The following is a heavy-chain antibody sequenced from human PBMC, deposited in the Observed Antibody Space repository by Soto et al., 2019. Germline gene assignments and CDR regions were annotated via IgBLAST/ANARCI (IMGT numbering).Heavy chain of an antibody. CDR2: VYYTGST. Sequence: QVQLQESGPGLVQPSQTLSLTCSVSGGSFDRGDYYWHWILQPPGKFLEYIGYVYYTGSTYYNPSLKSRFTISLDTSENQFSLKLNSVTAADTAVYFCAWISSTPHYYGLDVWGQGTTVTVSS. D-gene: IGHD2-2*03. V-gene: IGHV4-30-4*01. CDR3: AWISSTPHYYGLDV. J-gene: IGHJ6*02. CDR1: GGSFDRGDYY.